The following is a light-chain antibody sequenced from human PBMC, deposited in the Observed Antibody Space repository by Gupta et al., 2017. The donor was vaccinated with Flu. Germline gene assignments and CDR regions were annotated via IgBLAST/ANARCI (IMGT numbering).Light chain of an antibody. CDR2: GAS. CDR1: HNIAIN. Sequence: GESVALSCRASHNIAINLAWVQQKPGQAPRVLMSGASTRATGIPARFSGSGSGTEFTLTISSLQSEDVAIYYCQQYHFWPWTFGQGTTVEIK. CDR3: QQYHFWPWT. V-gene: IGKV3-15*01. J-gene: IGKJ1*01.